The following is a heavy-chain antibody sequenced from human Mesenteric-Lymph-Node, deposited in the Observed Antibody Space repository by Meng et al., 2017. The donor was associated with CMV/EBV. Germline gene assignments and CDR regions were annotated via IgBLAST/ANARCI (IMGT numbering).Heavy chain of an antibody. J-gene: IGHJ2*01. V-gene: IGHV4-31*02. D-gene: IGHD6-13*01. CDR1: GSISSGGYS. CDR2: IYYSGRT. CDR3: ARAYSSSWYGYWYFDL. Sequence: GSISSGGYSWSWIRQHPGKGLGWIGYIYYSGRTYYNPSLKSRVTISVDTSKNQFSLKLSSVTAADTAVYYCARAYSSSWYGYWYFDLWGRGTLVTVSS.